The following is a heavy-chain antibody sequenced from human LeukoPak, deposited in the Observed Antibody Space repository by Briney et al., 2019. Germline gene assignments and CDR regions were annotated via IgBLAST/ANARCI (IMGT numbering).Heavy chain of an antibody. Sequence: SETLSLTCTVSGGSISSSTYYWGWIRQPPGKGLEWIGSIYYSGSTYYNPSLKSRVTISVDTSKNQFSLKLSSVTAADTAVYYCAGQPFNSGTYFDYWGQGTLVTVSS. V-gene: IGHV4-39*01. D-gene: IGHD1-26*01. CDR2: IYYSGST. J-gene: IGHJ4*02. CDR3: AGQPFNSGTYFDY. CDR1: GGSISSSTYY.